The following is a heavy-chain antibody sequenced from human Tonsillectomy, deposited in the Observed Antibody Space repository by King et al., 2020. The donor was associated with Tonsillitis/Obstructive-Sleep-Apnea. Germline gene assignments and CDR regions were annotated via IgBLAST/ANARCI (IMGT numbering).Heavy chain of an antibody. Sequence: VQLVESGAEVKKPGESLKISCKGSGYSFTSHWIGWVRQMPGKGLEWMGIIYPGDFDTRYSPSFQGQVTISADKSISTAYLQWSSLKASDTAMYYCARQGSYGPYYYYYMDVWGKGTTVTVSS. CDR3: ARQGSYGPYYYYYMDV. CDR2: IYPGDFDT. V-gene: IGHV5-51*01. CDR1: GYSFTSHW. D-gene: IGHD5-18*01. J-gene: IGHJ6*03.